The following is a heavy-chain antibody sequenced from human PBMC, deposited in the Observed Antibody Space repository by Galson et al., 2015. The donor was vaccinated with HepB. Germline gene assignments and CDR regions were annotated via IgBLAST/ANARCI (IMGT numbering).Heavy chain of an antibody. D-gene: IGHD3-10*02. CDR3: AKGLGSASHGQRDYYGMDV. J-gene: IGHJ6*02. CDR2: ISWNSRNV. CDR1: GFTFDDYG. V-gene: IGHV3-9*01. Sequence: SLRLSCAASGFTFDDYGMHWVRQAPGKGLEYLSGISWNSRNVGYADSVKGRFTISRDNAKNSLFLQMNSLRAEDTALYYCAKGLGSASHGQRDYYGMDVWGQRTTVTVSS.